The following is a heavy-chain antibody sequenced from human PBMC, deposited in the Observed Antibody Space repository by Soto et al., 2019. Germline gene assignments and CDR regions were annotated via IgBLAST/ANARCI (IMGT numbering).Heavy chain of an antibody. D-gene: IGHD3-10*01. CDR2: IFYSGST. Sequence: QVQLQESGPGLVKPSETLSLTCTVSGGSISSYYWSWIRQPPGKGLEWIGYIFYSGSTNYNPSLKSRVTISVDTSKNPFSRKLSSVTAADTAVYYCARAGPEMDYWGQGTLVTVSS. CDR3: ARAGPEMDY. V-gene: IGHV4-59*01. J-gene: IGHJ4*02. CDR1: GGSISSYY.